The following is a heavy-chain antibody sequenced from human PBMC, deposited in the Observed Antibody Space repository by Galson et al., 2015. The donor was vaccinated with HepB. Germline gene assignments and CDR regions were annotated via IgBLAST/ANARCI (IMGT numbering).Heavy chain of an antibody. J-gene: IGHJ4*02. CDR2: IHHSGST. D-gene: IGHD4-17*01. Sequence: TLSLTCTVSGDSVSSYYWNWIRQPPGKGLEWIGYIHHSGSTYYNPSLKRRVAISADRSKNQFSLKLTSVTAADTAVYYCATSRDYGDSQGRDPPFDFWGQGSLVTVSS. CDR1: GDSVSSYY. V-gene: IGHV4-59*08. CDR3: ATSRDYGDSQGRDPPFDF.